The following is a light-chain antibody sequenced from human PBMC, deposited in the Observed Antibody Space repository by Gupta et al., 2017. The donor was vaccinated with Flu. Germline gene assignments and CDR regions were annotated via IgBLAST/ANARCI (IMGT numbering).Light chain of an antibody. CDR1: QSISSY. CDR2: AAS. V-gene: IGKV1-39*01. Sequence: DLQITHSPSSLPASVGDRVTITCRASQSISSYLNWYQQKPGKAPKLLIYAASSLQSGVPSRFSGSGSGTDFTLTISSLQPEDFATYYCQQSYSTPRSFGQGTKLEIK. J-gene: IGKJ2*03. CDR3: QQSYSTPRS.